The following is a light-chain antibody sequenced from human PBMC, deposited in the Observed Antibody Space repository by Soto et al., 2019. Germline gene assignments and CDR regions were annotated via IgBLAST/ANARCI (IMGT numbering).Light chain of an antibody. CDR1: SSDVGDYNY. J-gene: IGLJ1*01. CDR2: DVS. Sequence: QSLLTQPASVSGSPGQSSTISCTGTSSDVGDYNYVSWYQQHPGKAPKVMIYDVSNRPSGVSNRFSGSKSGNTASLTISGLQAEDEADYYCSSYTSSSTLVFGTGTKVTV. CDR3: SSYTSSSTLV. V-gene: IGLV2-14*01.